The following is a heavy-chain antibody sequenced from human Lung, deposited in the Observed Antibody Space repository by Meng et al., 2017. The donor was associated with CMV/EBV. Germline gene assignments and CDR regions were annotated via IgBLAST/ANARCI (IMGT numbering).Heavy chain of an antibody. CDR2: ISSSSSHI. CDR3: ARDQGLVFGEVIPYFYY. CDR1: GFPFERYG. V-gene: IGHV3-21*01. J-gene: IGHJ4*02. D-gene: IGHD3-3*01. Sequence: ESXKISXAASGFPFERYGINWVRQAPGQGLEWVSSISSSSSHIHYADSVKGRFTISRDYATNSVFLQMNTLRVDDTALYYCARDQGLVFGEVIPYFYYWGQGXPVTVSS.